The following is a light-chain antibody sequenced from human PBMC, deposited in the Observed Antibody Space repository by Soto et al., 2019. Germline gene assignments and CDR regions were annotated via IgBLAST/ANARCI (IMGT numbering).Light chain of an antibody. CDR1: QGISSD. CDR2: AAS. J-gene: IGKJ3*01. Sequence: AIRMTQSPSSFSASTGDRVTITCRARQGISSDLAWYQQKPGKAPKLLIYAASTLQSGFPSRFSGSGSGTDFTLTISCLQSEDFATYYCQQYYSYPPAFGPGTKVDIK. V-gene: IGKV1-8*01. CDR3: QQYYSYPPA.